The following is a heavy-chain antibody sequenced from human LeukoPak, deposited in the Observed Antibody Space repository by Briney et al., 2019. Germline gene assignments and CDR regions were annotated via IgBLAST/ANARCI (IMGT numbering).Heavy chain of an antibody. CDR3: ARGRMSDIVAVLAAFFDY. CDR1: GGSFSGYY. CDR2: INHSGST. D-gene: IGHD2-2*01. V-gene: IGHV4-34*01. J-gene: IGHJ4*02. Sequence: SETLSLICAVYGGSFSGYYWIWIRQPPGKGLEWIGEINHSGSTNYNPSLKSRVTISVDTSKNQFSLKLSSVTAADTAVYYCARGRMSDIVAVLAAFFDYWGQGTLVTVSS.